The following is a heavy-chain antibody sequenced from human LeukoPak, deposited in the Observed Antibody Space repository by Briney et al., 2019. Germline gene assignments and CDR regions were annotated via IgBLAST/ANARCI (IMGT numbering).Heavy chain of an antibody. Sequence: SVKVSCTASGGTFSSYAISWVRQAPGQGLEWMGGIIPIFGTANYAQKFQGRVTITADESTSTAYMELSSLRSEDTAVYYCARINGYSSGWSAGPDFDYWGQGTLVTVSS. J-gene: IGHJ4*02. D-gene: IGHD6-19*01. V-gene: IGHV1-69*13. CDR2: IIPIFGTA. CDR3: ARINGYSSGWSAGPDFDY. CDR1: GGTFSSYA.